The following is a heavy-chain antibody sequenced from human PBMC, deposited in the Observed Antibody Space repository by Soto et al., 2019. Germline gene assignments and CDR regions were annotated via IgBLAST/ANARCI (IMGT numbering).Heavy chain of an antibody. CDR3: ARSGGYVVY. CDR2: INHSGST. CDR1: GGSFSGYY. D-gene: IGHD5-12*01. Sequence: SETLSLTCAVYGGSFSGYYWSWIRQPPGKGLEWTGEINHSGSTNYNPSLKSRVTISVDTSKNQFSLKLSSVTAADTAVYYCARSGGYVVYWGQGTLVNVSS. V-gene: IGHV4-34*01. J-gene: IGHJ4*02.